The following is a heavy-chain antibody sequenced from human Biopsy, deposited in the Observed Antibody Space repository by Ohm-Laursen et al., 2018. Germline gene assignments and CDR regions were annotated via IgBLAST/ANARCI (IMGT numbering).Heavy chain of an antibody. D-gene: IGHD2-15*01. Sequence: SDTLSLTCAVFGKTISDYQWSWIRQPPGKGLEWIGQINQAGTTNYNPSLKSRVSISADASKNEFSLRLTSVTAADAAVYLCGNEVHGRDYWGLGAQVTVSS. CDR3: GNEVHGRDY. J-gene: IGHJ4*02. CDR2: INQAGTT. V-gene: IGHV4-34*08. CDR1: GKTISDYQ.